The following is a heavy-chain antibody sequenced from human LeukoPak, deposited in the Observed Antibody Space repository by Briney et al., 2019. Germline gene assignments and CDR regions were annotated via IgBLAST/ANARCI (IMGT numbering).Heavy chain of an antibody. CDR2: ISWDGGST. Sequence: QSGGSLRLSCAASGFTFDDYTMHWVRQAPGKGLEWVSLISWDGGSTYYADSVKGRFTISRDNSKNSLYLQMNSLRTEDTALYYCAKDMSDLSFCSGGSCYPREGYYYYGMDVWGQGTTVTVSS. D-gene: IGHD2-15*01. CDR1: GFTFDDYT. J-gene: IGHJ6*02. V-gene: IGHV3-43*01. CDR3: AKDMSDLSFCSGGSCYPREGYYYYGMDV.